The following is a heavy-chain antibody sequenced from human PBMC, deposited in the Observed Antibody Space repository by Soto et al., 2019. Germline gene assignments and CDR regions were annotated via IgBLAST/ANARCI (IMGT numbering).Heavy chain of an antibody. J-gene: IGHJ4*02. CDR1: GGSISNYY. Sequence: QVQLQESGPGLVKPSETLSLTCTVSGGSISNYYWSWIRQPPGKGLEWIGYIYSSGSTNYNPSLKSRVTISVDTSKNQFSLKLYSVTAADTAVYYCARLSHPYGSSWYMDYWGQRTLGTVSS. V-gene: IGHV4-59*08. CDR3: ARLSHPYGSSWYMDY. D-gene: IGHD6-13*01. CDR2: IYSSGST.